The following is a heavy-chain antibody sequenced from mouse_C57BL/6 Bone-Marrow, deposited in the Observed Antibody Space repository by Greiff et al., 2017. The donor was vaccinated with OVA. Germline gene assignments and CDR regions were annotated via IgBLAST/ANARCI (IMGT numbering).Heavy chain of an antibody. CDR1: GFTFSSYA. J-gene: IGHJ4*01. CDR2: ISDGGSYT. CDR3: ARYDGYFYY. Sequence: DVKVEESGGGLVKPGGSLKLSCAASGFTFSSYAMSWVRQTPEKRLEWVATISDGGSYTYYPDNVKGRFTISRDNAKNNLYLQMSHLKSEDTAMYYCARYDGYFYYWGQGTSVTVSS. D-gene: IGHD2-3*01. V-gene: IGHV5-4*03.